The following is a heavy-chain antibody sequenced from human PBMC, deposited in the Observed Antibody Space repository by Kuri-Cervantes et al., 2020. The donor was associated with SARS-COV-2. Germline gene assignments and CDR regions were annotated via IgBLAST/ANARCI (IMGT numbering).Heavy chain of an antibody. CDR2: ISSSSSYI. J-gene: IGHJ4*02. D-gene: IGHD3-22*01. CDR3: ARDLYYYDSSGYYDY. V-gene: IGHV3-21*01. Sequence: GGSLRLSCAASGFTFSSYGMNWVRQAPGKGLEWVSSISSSSSYIYYADSVKGRFTISRDNAKNSLYLQMNSLRAEDTAVYYCARDLYYYDSSGYYDYWGQGTLVTVSS. CDR1: GFTFSSYG.